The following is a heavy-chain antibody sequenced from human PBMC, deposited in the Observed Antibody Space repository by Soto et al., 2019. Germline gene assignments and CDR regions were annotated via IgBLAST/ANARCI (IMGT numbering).Heavy chain of an antibody. CDR2: ISNSGYT. J-gene: IGHJ6*02. V-gene: IGHV4-61*05. Sequence: SETLSLTCAVSGGSISRSSYFWGWIRQPPGKGLEWIGYISNSGYTSYNPSLKSRVIISVDTSKNQFSLSLTSVTAAGTAVYYCATQGFGILHGLVDVWGQGTTVTVSS. CDR1: GGSISRSSYF. CDR3: ATQGFGILHGLVDV. D-gene: IGHD3-10*01.